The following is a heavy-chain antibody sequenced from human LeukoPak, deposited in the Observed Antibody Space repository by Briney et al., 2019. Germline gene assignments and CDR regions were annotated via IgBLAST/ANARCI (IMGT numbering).Heavy chain of an antibody. D-gene: IGHD3-10*01. CDR1: GGSISSSSYY. J-gene: IGHJ6*03. Sequence: SETLSLTCTVSGGSISSSSYYWGWIRQPPGTGLEWIGSIYYSGSTYYNPSLKSRVTISVDTSKNQSCLKLSSVTGADTAVYYCARVRMVRGVIGYYYYMDVWGKGTTVTVSS. V-gene: IGHV4-39*07. CDR2: IYYSGST. CDR3: ARVRMVRGVIGYYYYMDV.